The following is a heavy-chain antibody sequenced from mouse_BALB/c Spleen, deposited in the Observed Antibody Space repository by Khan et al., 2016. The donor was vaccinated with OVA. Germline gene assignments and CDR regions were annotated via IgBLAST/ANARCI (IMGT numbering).Heavy chain of an antibody. CDR2: IDHFSGDT. CDR3: TRHGYVAWFTY. V-gene: IGHV1-31*01. J-gene: IGHJ3*01. CDR1: GYSFTSYY. D-gene: IGHD2-2*01. Sequence: VQLQQSGPELMKPGASVKISCKASGYSFTSYYIHWVIQSHGKSLECIGYIDHFSGDTTYNQKFKGRATLTVDKSSSTAYIHLSNLTSEDSAVYYCTRHGYVAWFTYWGQGTLVTVSA.